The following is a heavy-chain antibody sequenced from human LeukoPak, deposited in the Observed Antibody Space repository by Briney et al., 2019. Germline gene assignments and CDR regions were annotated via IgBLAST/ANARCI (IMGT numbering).Heavy chain of an antibody. CDR3: AKGYSSGWVFDY. CDR1: GFTFSSYW. Sequence: PGGSLRLSCAASGFTFSSYWMSWVRQAPGKGLEWVAVISYDGSNKYYADSVKGRFTISRDNSKNTLYLQMNSLRAEDTAVYYCAKGYSSGWVFDYWGQGTLVTVSS. J-gene: IGHJ4*02. CDR2: ISYDGSNK. D-gene: IGHD6-19*01. V-gene: IGHV3-30*18.